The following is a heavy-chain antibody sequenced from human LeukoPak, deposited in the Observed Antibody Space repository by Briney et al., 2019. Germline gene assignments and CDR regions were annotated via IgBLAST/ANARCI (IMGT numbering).Heavy chain of an antibody. CDR1: GGTFSSYA. V-gene: IGHV1-69*04. CDR3: ARDNIVATNNYYYYYGMDV. Sequence: ASVKVSCKASGGTFSSYAISWVRQAPGQGLEWMGRIIPILGIANYAQKFQGRVTITADKSTSTAYVELSSLRSEDTAVYYCARDNIVATNNYYYYYGMDVWGQGTTVTVSS. CDR2: IIPILGIA. D-gene: IGHD5-12*01. J-gene: IGHJ6*02.